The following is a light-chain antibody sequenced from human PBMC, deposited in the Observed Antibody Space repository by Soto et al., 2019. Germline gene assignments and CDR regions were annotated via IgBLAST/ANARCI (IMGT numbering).Light chain of an antibody. J-gene: IGKJ1*01. CDR3: QHYNYWPPKT. CDR1: QSVSSSY. V-gene: IGKV3-20*01. CDR2: AAS. Sequence: EIELTQSPGTLSLSPGERATLSCRASQSVSSSYLAWYQQKPGQAPRLLIYAASSRATGIPDRFSGSGSGTDFSLTISSLEPEDFAVYYCQHYNYWPPKTFGQGTKVDI.